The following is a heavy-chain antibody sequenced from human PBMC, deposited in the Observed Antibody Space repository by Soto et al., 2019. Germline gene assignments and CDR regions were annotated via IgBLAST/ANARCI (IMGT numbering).Heavy chain of an antibody. Sequence: QVQLVQSGAEVKKHGASVKVSCKASGGTFSSDAISWVRQAPGQGLEWMGGIIPIFGTANYAQKFQGRVTITADESTSTAYMELSSLRSEDTAMYYCARVVSPQSIEARRAVYYYGMDVWGQGTTVTVSS. J-gene: IGHJ6*02. D-gene: IGHD6-6*01. CDR2: IIPIFGTA. CDR3: ARVVSPQSIEARRAVYYYGMDV. CDR1: GGTFSSDA. V-gene: IGHV1-69*01.